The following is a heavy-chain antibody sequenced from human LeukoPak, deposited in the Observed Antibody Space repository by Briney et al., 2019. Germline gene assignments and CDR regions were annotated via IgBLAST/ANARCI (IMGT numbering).Heavy chain of an antibody. CDR1: GGSFSGYY. V-gene: IGHV4-34*01. D-gene: IGHD3-10*01. CDR2: INHSGST. Sequence: SSETLSLTCAVYGGSFSGYYWSWIRQPPGKGLEWIGEINHSGSTNYNPSLKSRVTISVDTSKNQFSLNLSSVTAADTAVYYCARAPYYYGSGTVNAFYIWGQGTMVTVSS. J-gene: IGHJ3*02. CDR3: ARAPYYYGSGTVNAFYI.